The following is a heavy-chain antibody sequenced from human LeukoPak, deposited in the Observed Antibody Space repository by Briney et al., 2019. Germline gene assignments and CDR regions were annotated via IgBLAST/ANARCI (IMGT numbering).Heavy chain of an antibody. D-gene: IGHD3-10*01. Sequence: GGSLRLSCAASGFTFSSYSMNWVRQAPGKGLEWVSSISSSSSYIYYADSVKGRFTISRDNAKNSLYLQMNGLRAEDTAVYYCARPKHGDYFDYWGQGTLVTVSS. J-gene: IGHJ4*02. CDR1: GFTFSSYS. CDR3: ARPKHGDYFDY. CDR2: ISSSSSYI. V-gene: IGHV3-21*01.